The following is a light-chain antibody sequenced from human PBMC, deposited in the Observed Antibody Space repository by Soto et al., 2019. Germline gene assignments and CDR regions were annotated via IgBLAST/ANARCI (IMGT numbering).Light chain of an antibody. CDR3: QQYNSYSEA. CDR1: QGIGDT. V-gene: IGKV3-15*01. J-gene: IGKJ1*01. Sequence: EFVLTQSPSTLSVSPGEAVTLSCRASQGIGDTLAWYQHKPGQTPRLLIYDTSARATGVPARFSGSGSWTEFTLTISSLQPDDFATYYCQQYNSYSEAFGQGTKVDIK. CDR2: DTS.